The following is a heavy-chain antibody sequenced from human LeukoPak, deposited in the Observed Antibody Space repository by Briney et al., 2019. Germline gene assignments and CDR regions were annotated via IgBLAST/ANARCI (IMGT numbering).Heavy chain of an antibody. V-gene: IGHV4-59*01. CDR2: IYYSGST. Sequence: SETLSLTCTVSGGSISSYYWSWIRQPPGKGLEWIGYIYYSGSTNYNPSLKSRVTISVDTSKNQFSLKLSSVTAADTAVYYCARENGSSWSDALDIWGQGTMVTVSS. CDR1: GGSISSYY. CDR3: ARENGSSWSDALDI. J-gene: IGHJ3*02. D-gene: IGHD6-13*01.